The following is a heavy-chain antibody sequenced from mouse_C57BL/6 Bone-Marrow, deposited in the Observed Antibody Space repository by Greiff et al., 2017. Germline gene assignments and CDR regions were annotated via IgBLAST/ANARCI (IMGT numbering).Heavy chain of an antibody. V-gene: IGHV5-12*01. Sequence: EVKVVESGGGLVQPGGSLKLSCAASGFTFSDYYMYWVRQTPEKRLEWVAYISNGGGSTYYPDTVKGRFTISRDNAKNTLYLQMSRLKSEDTAMYYCARRRDDYALYYFDYWGQGTTLTVSS. D-gene: IGHD2-4*01. J-gene: IGHJ2*01. CDR2: ISNGGGST. CDR1: GFTFSDYY. CDR3: ARRRDDYALYYFDY.